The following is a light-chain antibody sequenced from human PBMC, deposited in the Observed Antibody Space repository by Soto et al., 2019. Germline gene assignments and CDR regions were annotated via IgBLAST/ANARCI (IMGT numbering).Light chain of an antibody. CDR1: QSVSSN. Sequence: EIVMTQSPATLSVSPGERATLSCRASQSVSSNLAWYQQKPGQAPRLLIYGASTRATGIPARFSGSGSGTEFTLTISSLQSEDFAVYYCQQYKNCPPITFGQGTRLEIK. CDR2: GAS. CDR3: QQYKNCPPIT. V-gene: IGKV3-15*01. J-gene: IGKJ5*01.